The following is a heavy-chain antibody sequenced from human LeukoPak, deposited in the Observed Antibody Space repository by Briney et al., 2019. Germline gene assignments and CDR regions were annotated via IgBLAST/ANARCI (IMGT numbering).Heavy chain of an antibody. CDR3: ARGTGDSCKD. V-gene: IGHV6-1*01. D-gene: IGHD3-22*01. J-gene: IGHJ4*02. Sequence: SQTLSLTCAISGDSVSNNIATWNWVRQSPSRGLEWLGRTYYRSRWGNDYAISVKSRITINPDTSRNQFSLQLNSVTPEDTAVYYCARGTGDSCKDWGLGTLVTVSS. CDR2: TYYRSRWGN. CDR1: GDSVSNNIAT.